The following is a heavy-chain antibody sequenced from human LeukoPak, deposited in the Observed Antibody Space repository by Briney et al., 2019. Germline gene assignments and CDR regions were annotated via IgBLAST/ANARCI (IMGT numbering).Heavy chain of an antibody. Sequence: PGGSLRLSCAASGFTVSSNYMSWVRQAPGKGLEWVSVIYSGGSTYYADSVKGRFTISRDNSKNTLYLQMNSLRAEDTAAYYCARDHSSSTFDPWGQGTLVTASS. CDR3: ARDHSSSTFDP. V-gene: IGHV3-53*01. CDR2: IYSGGST. CDR1: GFTVSSNY. J-gene: IGHJ5*02. D-gene: IGHD6-6*01.